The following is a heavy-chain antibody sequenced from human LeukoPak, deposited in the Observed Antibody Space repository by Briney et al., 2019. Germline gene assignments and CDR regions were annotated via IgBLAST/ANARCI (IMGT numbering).Heavy chain of an antibody. CDR2: IYTSGST. J-gene: IGHJ3*02. V-gene: IGHV4-61*02. CDR3: ARDRPDDYDFRSGYAGAFDI. CDR1: GGSISSGSYY. Sequence: PSETLSLTCTVSGGSISSGSYYWSWIRQPAGKGLEWIGRIYTSGSTNYNPSLKSRVAISVDTSKNQFSLKLSSVTAADTAVYYCARDRPDDYDFRSGYAGAFDIWGQGTMVTVSS. D-gene: IGHD3-3*01.